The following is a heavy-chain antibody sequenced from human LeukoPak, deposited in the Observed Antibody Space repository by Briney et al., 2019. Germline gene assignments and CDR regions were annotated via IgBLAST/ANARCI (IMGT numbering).Heavy chain of an antibody. CDR2: VIPILDIT. Sequence: SVKVSCKASGGTFSSYAISWVRQAPGQGLEWMGGVIPILDITDYAQNFQGRLTITADKSTGTGYMELSSLRSEDSAVYYCAVLSDGANCGGDCFYLDSWGQGTLVAVSS. V-gene: IGHV1-69*10. D-gene: IGHD2-21*02. J-gene: IGHJ5*01. CDR3: AVLSDGANCGGDCFYLDS. CDR1: GGTFSSYA.